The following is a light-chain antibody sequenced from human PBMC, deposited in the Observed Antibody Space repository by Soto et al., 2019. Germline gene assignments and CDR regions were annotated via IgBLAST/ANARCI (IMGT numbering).Light chain of an antibody. CDR3: QYYNNWPIT. J-gene: IGKJ4*01. CDR2: GTS. V-gene: IGKV3-15*01. CDR1: QSVSSN. Sequence: EIVMTQSPATLSVSPGERATLSCRASQSVSSNLAWYQQKPGQAPRLLIYGTSTRATGIPARCSVSGSGTEFSLTVSIMQSEEFAVYYCQYYNNWPITFGGGTKVEIK.